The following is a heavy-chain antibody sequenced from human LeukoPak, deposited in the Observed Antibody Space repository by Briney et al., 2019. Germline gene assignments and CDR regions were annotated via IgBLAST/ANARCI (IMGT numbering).Heavy chain of an antibody. Sequence: GGSLRLSCAASGFTFSSYAMSWVRQAPGKGLEWVSGVRGSGGSTYYADSVKGRFTISRDNSKNTLYVQMNSLRVEDTAVYYCAKITGWDYFDYWGQGTLVTVSS. CDR3: AKITGWDYFDY. CDR1: GFTFSSYA. J-gene: IGHJ4*02. V-gene: IGHV3-23*01. D-gene: IGHD3-16*01. CDR2: VRGSGGST.